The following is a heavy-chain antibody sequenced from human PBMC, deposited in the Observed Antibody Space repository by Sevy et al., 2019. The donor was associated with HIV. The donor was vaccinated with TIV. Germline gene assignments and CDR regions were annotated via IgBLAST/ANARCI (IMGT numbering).Heavy chain of an antibody. CDR3: ATTLTTYPYFFQF. Sequence: GESLKISCTASGDIFAHYWIGWVRHMPGKGLEWVGMVYPGDSDTRYSPSFEGHVAISADKSTNTAYLQTSVLKASDTAIYYCATTLTTYPYFFQFWGQGTPVTVSS. J-gene: IGHJ4*02. V-gene: IGHV5-51*01. CDR1: GDIFAHYW. D-gene: IGHD4-17*01. CDR2: VYPGDSDT.